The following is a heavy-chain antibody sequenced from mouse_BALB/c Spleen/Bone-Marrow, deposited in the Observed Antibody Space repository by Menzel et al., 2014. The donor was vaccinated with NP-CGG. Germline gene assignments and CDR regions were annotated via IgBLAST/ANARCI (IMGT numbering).Heavy chain of an antibody. J-gene: IGHJ4*01. V-gene: IGHV5-17*02. Sequence: EVKVVDSGGGVVQPGGSQKLSCAASGFTFSSFGMHWVRQAPEKGLEWVAYISSGSSTIYYADTVKGRFTISRDNPKNTLFLQMTSLRSEDTAMYYCARSPYDYAAMDYWGQGTSVTVSS. CDR1: GFTFSSFG. D-gene: IGHD2-4*01. CDR3: ARSPYDYAAMDY. CDR2: ISSGSSTI.